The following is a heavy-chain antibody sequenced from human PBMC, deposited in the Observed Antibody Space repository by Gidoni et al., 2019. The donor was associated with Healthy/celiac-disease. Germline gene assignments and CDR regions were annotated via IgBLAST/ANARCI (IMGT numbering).Heavy chain of an antibody. V-gene: IGHV3-9*01. CDR3: AKDQDTYYDILTGCPFDY. D-gene: IGHD3-9*01. Sequence: EVQLVESGGGLVQPGRSLRLSCAASGFTFDDYAMHWVRQAPGKGLEWVSGISWNSGSIGYADSVKGRFTISRDNAKNSLYLQMNSLRAEDTALYYCAKDQDTYYDILTGCPFDYWGQGTLVTVSS. J-gene: IGHJ4*02. CDR1: GFTFDDYA. CDR2: ISWNSGSI.